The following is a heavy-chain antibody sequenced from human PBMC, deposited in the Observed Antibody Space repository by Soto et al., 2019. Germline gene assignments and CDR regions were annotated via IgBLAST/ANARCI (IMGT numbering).Heavy chain of an antibody. CDR1: GDSVSRNSAA. V-gene: IGHV6-1*01. J-gene: IGHJ5*02. D-gene: IGHD4-17*01. CDR3: ARSTATVVTPSWFDP. Sequence: SQPLSLTCDISGDSVSRNSAAWNWIRQSPSRGLEWLGRTYYRSKWYNDYAVSVKSRITINPDTSKNKFSLKLNSVTPEDTAVYYCARSTATVVTPSWFDPWGQGTRV. CDR2: TYYRSKWYN.